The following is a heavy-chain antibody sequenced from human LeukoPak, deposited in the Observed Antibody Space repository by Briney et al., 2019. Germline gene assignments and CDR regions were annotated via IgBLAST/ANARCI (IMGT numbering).Heavy chain of an antibody. CDR2: INPNSGGT. Sequence: ASVTVSCKASGYTFTGYYMHWVRQAPGQGLEWMGWINPNSGGTNYAQKFQGRVTMTRDTSISTAYMELSRLRSDDTAVYYCARDSFGELWFDPWGQGTLVTVSS. CDR3: ARDSFGELWFDP. J-gene: IGHJ5*02. D-gene: IGHD3-10*01. CDR1: GYTFTGYY. V-gene: IGHV1-2*02.